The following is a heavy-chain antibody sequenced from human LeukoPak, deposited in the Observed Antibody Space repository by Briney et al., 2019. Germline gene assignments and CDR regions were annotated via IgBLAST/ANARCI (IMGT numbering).Heavy chain of an antibody. D-gene: IGHD6-19*01. CDR1: GLSLKTAW. CDR3: TTNGKYSGEGRFWFDP. CDR2: LKTNNDDGTP. Sequence: GGSLRLSCAVSGLSLKTAWMTWVRQVPGKGLEWVGRLKTNNDDGTPDYAASVKGRFIISKDDSKNTLYLQMNNLKTEDTAIYYRTTNGKYSGEGRFWFDPWGQGTLVTVSS. J-gene: IGHJ5*02. V-gene: IGHV3-15*01.